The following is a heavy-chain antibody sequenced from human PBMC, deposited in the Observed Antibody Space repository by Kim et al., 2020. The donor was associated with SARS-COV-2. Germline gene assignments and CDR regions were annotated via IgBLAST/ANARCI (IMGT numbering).Heavy chain of an antibody. V-gene: IGHV3-33*01. J-gene: IGHJ4*02. CDR3: ARDLAYTYGDYVLN. Sequence: GGSLRLSCAASGFTFSSYGMHWVRQAPGKGLEWVAIISFDGSNKYYADSVKGRFTISRDNSKNTLYLQMNSLRAEDTAVYYCARDLAYTYGDYVLNWGQGTLVTVSS. CDR2: ISFDGSNK. D-gene: IGHD4-17*01. CDR1: GFTFSSYG.